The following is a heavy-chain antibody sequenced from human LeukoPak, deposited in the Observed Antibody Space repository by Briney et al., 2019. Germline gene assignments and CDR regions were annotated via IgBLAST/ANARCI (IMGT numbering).Heavy chain of an antibody. V-gene: IGHV3-33*01. CDR1: GFTFSTYG. Sequence: GGSLRLSCAASGFTFSTYGMHWVRQAPGKGLEWVADIWYDGTNKYYADSVKGRFTISRDNSKNTLYLQMNSLRAEDTAVYYCARDQGVAAAGTDYWGRGTLVTVSS. J-gene: IGHJ4*02. CDR3: ARDQGVAAAGTDY. D-gene: IGHD6-13*01. CDR2: IWYDGTNK.